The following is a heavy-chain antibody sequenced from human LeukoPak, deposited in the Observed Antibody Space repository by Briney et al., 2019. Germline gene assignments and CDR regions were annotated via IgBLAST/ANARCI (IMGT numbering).Heavy chain of an antibody. CDR3: ARNLPYYDFWSGYYPDAFDI. J-gene: IGHJ3*02. CDR2: IYYNGST. D-gene: IGHD3-3*01. CDR1: GGSISSYY. Sequence: SETLSLTCTVSGGSISSYYWSWIRQPPGKGLEWIGYIYYNGSTNYNPSLKSRVTISVDTSKNQFSLKLSSVTAADTAVYYCARNLPYYDFWSGYYPDAFDIWGQGTMVTVSS. V-gene: IGHV4-59*08.